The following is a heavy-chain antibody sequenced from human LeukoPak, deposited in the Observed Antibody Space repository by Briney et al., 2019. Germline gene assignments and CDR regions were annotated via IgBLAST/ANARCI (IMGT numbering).Heavy chain of an antibody. CDR1: GFTFSGYW. V-gene: IGHV3-74*01. CDR2: INTDGSSA. J-gene: IGHJ6*04. D-gene: IGHD3-10*02. Sequence: GGSLRLSCAASGFTFSGYWMHWVRQGPGKGLVWVSRINTDGSSASYADSVKGRFTISRDNAKNTLYLQMNSLRAEDTAVYYCAELGITMIGGVWGKGTTVTISS. CDR3: AELGITMIGGV.